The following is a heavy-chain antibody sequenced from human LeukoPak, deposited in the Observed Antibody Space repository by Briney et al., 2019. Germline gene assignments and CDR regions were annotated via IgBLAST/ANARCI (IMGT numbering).Heavy chain of an antibody. CDR2: LYYSAST. Sequence: PSETLSLTCTVSGGSISSSSYYWGWIRQPPGKGLEWIGSLYYSASTYYNPSLKSRVTISVDTSKNQFSLKLSSVTAADTAVYYCARLGVGDIVVVPAAETYYFDYWGQGTLVTVSS. D-gene: IGHD2-2*01. V-gene: IGHV4-39*01. CDR3: ARLGVGDIVVVPAAETYYFDY. J-gene: IGHJ4*02. CDR1: GGSISSSSYY.